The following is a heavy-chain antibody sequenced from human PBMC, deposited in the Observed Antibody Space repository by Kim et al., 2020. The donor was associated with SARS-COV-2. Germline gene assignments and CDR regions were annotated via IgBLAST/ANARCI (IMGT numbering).Heavy chain of an antibody. Sequence: GGSLRLSCAASGFTFSSYTLNWVRQAPGKGLEWVSSISGTSSLIYYADSLQGRFTISRDNTKNSLYLQIDSLRAEDTAVYYCAKIPTLTAQGDYWGQGTLGTVSS. CDR2: ISGTSSLI. J-gene: IGHJ4*02. V-gene: IGHV3-21*01. D-gene: IGHD4-17*01. CDR1: GFTFSSYT. CDR3: AKIPTLTAQGDY.